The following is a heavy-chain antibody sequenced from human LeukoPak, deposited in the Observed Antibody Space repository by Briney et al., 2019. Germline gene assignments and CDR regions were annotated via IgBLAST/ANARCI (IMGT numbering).Heavy chain of an antibody. D-gene: IGHD1-20*01. CDR2: ISSSGRLM. V-gene: IGHV3-11*01. J-gene: IGHJ6*02. Sequence: GGSLRLSCAASGFTFSEYYINWIRQAPGKGLEWVSHISSSGRLMQYADSVRGRFTITRDNAQNFMSLQMNNLKPEDTAVYYCARDTNNGLDVWGRGATVTVS. CDR3: ARDTNNGLDV. CDR1: GFTFSEYY.